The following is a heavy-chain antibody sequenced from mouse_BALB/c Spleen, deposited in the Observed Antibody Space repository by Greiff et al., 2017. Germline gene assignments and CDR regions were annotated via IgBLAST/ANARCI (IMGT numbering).Heavy chain of an antibody. V-gene: IGHV2-9*02. J-gene: IGHJ3*01. CDR3: ARKGYRYGFAY. CDR2: IWAGGST. D-gene: IGHD2-14*01. CDR1: GFSLTSYG. Sequence: QVQLQQSGPGLVAPSQSLSITCTVSGFSLTSYGVHWVRQPPGKGLEWLGVIWAGGSTNYNSALMSRLSISKDNSKSQVFFKMNSLQANDTAIYYCARKGYRYGFAYWGQGTLVTVSA.